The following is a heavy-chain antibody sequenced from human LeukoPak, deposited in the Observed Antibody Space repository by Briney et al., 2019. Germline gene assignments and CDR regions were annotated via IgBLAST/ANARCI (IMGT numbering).Heavy chain of an antibody. D-gene: IGHD3-3*01. CDR1: GGSISSYY. J-gene: IGHJ4*02. CDR2: IYYSGST. Sequence: SETLSLTCTVSGGSISSYYWSWVRQPPGKGLGWIGYIYYSGSTNYNPSLKSRVTISVDTSKNQFSLQLNSVTPEHTAVYYCAKGTTIFGVNFSGGSEQTDFDYWGQGTLVTVSS. CDR3: AKGTTIFGVNFSGGSEQTDFDY. V-gene: IGHV4-59*12.